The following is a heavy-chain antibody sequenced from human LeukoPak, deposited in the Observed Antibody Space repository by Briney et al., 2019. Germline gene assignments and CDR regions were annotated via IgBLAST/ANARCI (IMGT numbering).Heavy chain of an antibody. CDR2: ISSSSSYI. Sequence: GGSLRLSCAASGFTFSSYSMNWVRLPPGKGMGWVSSISSSSSYIYYADSVKGRFTISRDNAKNSLYLQMNSLRAEDTAVYYCARGRSSTSFFIDYWGQGTLVTVSS. CDR1: GFTFSSYS. V-gene: IGHV3-21*01. D-gene: IGHD2-2*01. J-gene: IGHJ4*02. CDR3: ARGRSSTSFFIDY.